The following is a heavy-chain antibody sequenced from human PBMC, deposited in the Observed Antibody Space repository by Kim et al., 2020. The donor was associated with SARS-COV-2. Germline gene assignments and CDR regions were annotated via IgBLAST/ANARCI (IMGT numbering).Heavy chain of an antibody. CDR1: GFSFRDSW. CDR3: ARDTHYAFDI. CDR2: ISQDGSDK. Sequence: GGSLRLSCAASGFSFRDSWMSWVRQVPGKGLEWVANISQDGSDKYYVDSVKGRFTISRDNAKNSLYLQMNSLRAEDTAVYYCARDTHYAFDIGGQGTMVT. V-gene: IGHV3-7*01. J-gene: IGHJ3*02.